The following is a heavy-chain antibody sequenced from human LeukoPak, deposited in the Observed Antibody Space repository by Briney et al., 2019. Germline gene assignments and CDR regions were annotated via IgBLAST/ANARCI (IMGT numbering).Heavy chain of an antibody. CDR2: INPVNSET. CDR1: GYDFTTYW. V-gene: IGHV5-51*01. J-gene: IGHJ4*03. CDR3: ARHWSAAWFGY. Sequence: GESLKISCKGFGYDFTTYWIAWLRQMPGKGLEWMGNINPVNSETTYSPSFQGLVTMSVDKSISTAYLQLSSLKASNTAMYFCARHWSAAWFGYWGQGSPVTVSS. D-gene: IGHD3-3*01.